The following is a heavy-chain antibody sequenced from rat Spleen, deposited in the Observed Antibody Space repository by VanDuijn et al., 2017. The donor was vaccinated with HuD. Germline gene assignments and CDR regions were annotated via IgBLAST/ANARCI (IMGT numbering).Heavy chain of an antibody. V-gene: IGHV5-25*01. CDR3: ARQYAGYNSYYFDY. CDR1: GFTFINYY. Sequence: EVQLVESGGGLVQPGGSMKLSCEASGFTFINYYMAWVRQAPTKGLEWVASISNGGGNIYYRDSVKGRFTISRDNAKTTLYLQLDSLRSEDTATYYCARQYAGYNSYYFDYWGQGVMVTVSS. CDR2: ISNGGGNI. J-gene: IGHJ2*01. D-gene: IGHD1-9*01.